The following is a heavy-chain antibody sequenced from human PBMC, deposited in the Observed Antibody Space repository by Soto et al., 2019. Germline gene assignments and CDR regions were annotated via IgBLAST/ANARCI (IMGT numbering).Heavy chain of an antibody. CDR2: IYYSGST. V-gene: IGHV4-31*03. CDR3: ARGRNYDFWSGYPPMDV. CDR1: GGSISSGGYY. Sequence: QVQLQESGPGLVKPSQTLSITCTVSGGSISSGGYYWSWIRQHPGKGLEWIGYIYYSGSTYYNPSLKSRVTISVDTSKNQFSLKLSSVTAADTAVYYCARGRNYDFWSGYPPMDVWGKGTTVTVSS. J-gene: IGHJ6*03. D-gene: IGHD3-3*01.